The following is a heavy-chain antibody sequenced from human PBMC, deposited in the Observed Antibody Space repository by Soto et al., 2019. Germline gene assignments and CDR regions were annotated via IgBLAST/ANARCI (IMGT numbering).Heavy chain of an antibody. J-gene: IGHJ4*02. CDR2: IGTSSGST. D-gene: IGHD2-15*01. CDR1: GFTFSSYS. Sequence: GGSLRLSCAASGFTFSSYSMNWVRQAPGKGLEWVSYIGTSSGSTYYADSVKGRFTISRDNAKNSLYLQMNSLRAEDTAVYYCSRYYCSGGSCWGSFDYWGQGTLVTVSS. V-gene: IGHV3-48*01. CDR3: SRYYCSGGSCWGSFDY.